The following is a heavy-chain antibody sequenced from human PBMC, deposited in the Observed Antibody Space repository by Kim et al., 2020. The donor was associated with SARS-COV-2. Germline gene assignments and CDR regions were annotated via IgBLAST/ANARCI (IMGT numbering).Heavy chain of an antibody. CDR1: GGSISSSSYY. CDR3: ARLPGVTYYFDY. V-gene: IGHV4-39*01. CDR2: VYYSGST. J-gene: IGHJ4*02. Sequence: SETLSLTCTVSGGSISSSSYYWGWIRQPPGKGLEWIGSVYYSGSTYYNPSLKSRVTISVDTSKNQFSLRLSSVTAADTALYYCARLPGVTYYFDYWGPGT. D-gene: IGHD3-10*01.